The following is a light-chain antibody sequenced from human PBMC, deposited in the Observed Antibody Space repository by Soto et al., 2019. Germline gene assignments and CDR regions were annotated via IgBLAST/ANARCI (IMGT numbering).Light chain of an antibody. V-gene: IGKV1-33*01. CDR2: HAS. CDR1: QDINNY. J-gene: IGKJ3*01. CDR3: QQYENLPT. Sequence: DIQMTQSPSSLSASVGDRVTITCQASQDINNYLNWYQQKAGKDPKLLIFHASNLETGVPSRFSGSRSGTHCTLTTSSLQPEDVATYYCQQYENLPTFGPGTKVDIK.